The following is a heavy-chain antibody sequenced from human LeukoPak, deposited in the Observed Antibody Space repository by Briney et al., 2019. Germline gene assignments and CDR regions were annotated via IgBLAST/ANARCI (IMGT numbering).Heavy chain of an antibody. D-gene: IGHD6-6*01. CDR3: ARDWYSSSSGVGMDV. Sequence: GGSLRLSCAASGFTFDDYAMHWVRQAPGKGLEWVAVISYDGSNKYYADSVKGRFTISRDNSKNTLYLQMNSLRAEDTAVYYCARDWYSSSSGVGMDVWGKGTTVTVSS. V-gene: IGHV3-30*14. CDR2: ISYDGSNK. CDR1: GFTFDDYA. J-gene: IGHJ6*03.